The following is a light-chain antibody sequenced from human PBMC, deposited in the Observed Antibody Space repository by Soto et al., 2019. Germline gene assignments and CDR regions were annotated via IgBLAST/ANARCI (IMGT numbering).Light chain of an antibody. V-gene: IGLV2-8*01. CDR1: SSDVGGYNY. Sequence: QSALTQPPSASGSPGQSVTISCTGTSSDVGGYNYVSWYQQHPGQAPKLMIFEVSERPSGGPDRFSGSKSGNTASLTVSGLLAEDEAAYYCSSYAGNNIVVFGGGTQLTVL. J-gene: IGLJ7*01. CDR2: EVS. CDR3: SSYAGNNIVV.